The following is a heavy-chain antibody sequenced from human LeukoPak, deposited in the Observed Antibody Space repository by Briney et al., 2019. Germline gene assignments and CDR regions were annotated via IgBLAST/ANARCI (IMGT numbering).Heavy chain of an antibody. CDR1: GGSFSGYY. D-gene: IGHD1-1*01. CDR2: INHSGST. V-gene: IGHV4-34*01. CDR3: ASFLLERLIM. Sequence: PSETLSLTCAVYGGSFSGYYWSWIRQPPGKGLEWIGEINHSGSTNYNPSLKSRVTISVDTSKNQFSLKLSSVTAADTAVYYCASFLLERLIMWGQGTLVTVSS. J-gene: IGHJ4*02.